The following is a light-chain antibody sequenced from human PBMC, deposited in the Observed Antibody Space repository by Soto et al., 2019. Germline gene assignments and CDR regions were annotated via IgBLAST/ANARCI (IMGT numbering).Light chain of an antibody. CDR1: SSDVGGYNY. J-gene: IGLJ1*01. Sequence: QSALNHPVSGSRAPVQSSTISCTGTSSDVGGYNYVSWYQQHPGKAPKLMIYDVSNRPSGVSNRFSGSKSGNTASLTISGLHAEDEADYYCSSYTSSSTLDVFGTGTKVTVL. V-gene: IGLV2-14*01. CDR2: DVS. CDR3: SSYTSSSTLDV.